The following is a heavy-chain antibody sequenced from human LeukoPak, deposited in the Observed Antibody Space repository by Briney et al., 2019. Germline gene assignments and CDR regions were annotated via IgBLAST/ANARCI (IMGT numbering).Heavy chain of an antibody. V-gene: IGHV3-23*01. CDR2: VNADGGNT. D-gene: IGHD1-26*01. Sequence: GGSLRLSCAAAGFTFDNYRMSWVRQAPGKGLEWVSTVNADGGNTYYADSVKGRLTISRDNSKSTLILQMNSLRVEDTALYYCTKRVKYGGTWDHFADWGQGTLVTVSS. CDR3: TKRVKYGGTWDHFAD. J-gene: IGHJ4*02. CDR1: GFTFDNYR.